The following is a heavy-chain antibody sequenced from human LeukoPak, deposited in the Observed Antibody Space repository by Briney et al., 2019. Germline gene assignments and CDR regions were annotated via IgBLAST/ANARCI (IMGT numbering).Heavy chain of an antibody. D-gene: IGHD4-17*01. CDR1: GFSFRSYT. CDR2: ISSSSSYI. J-gene: IGHJ4*02. Sequence: PGGSLRLSCAASGFSFRSYTMDWVRQAPGKGLEWVSSISSSSSYIYYAEPVKGRFTISRDNAKNSLFLQMTSLRAEDTAVYYCARDTALDYWGQGTLVTVSS. V-gene: IGHV3-21*01. CDR3: ARDTALDY.